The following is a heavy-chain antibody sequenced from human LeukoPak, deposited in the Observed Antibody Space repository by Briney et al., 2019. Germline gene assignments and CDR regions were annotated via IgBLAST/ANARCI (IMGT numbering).Heavy chain of an antibody. Sequence: ASVKVSCKASGYTFTSYAMHWVRQAPGQRLEWMGWINAGNGNTKYSQKFQGRVTITRDTSASTAYMELSSLRSEDTAVYYCARDPYSSGWYNWFDPWGQGTLVTVSS. CDR3: ARDPYSSGWYNWFDP. CDR1: GYTFTSYA. D-gene: IGHD6-19*01. J-gene: IGHJ5*02. V-gene: IGHV1-3*01. CDR2: INAGNGNT.